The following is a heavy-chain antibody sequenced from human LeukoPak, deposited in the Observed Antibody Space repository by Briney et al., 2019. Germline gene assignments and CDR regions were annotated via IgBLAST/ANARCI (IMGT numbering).Heavy chain of an antibody. D-gene: IGHD2-21*02. CDR1: GGSISSTNW. CDR3: ARGHCFGGDCYFDY. V-gene: IGHV4-4*02. CDR2: VHLSGRT. Sequence: SETLSLTCGASGGSISSTNWWTWVRQPPGEGLEWIGEVHLSGRTNYNPSLKSRVTISVDTSKNQFSLKLSSVTAADTAVHYCARGHCFGGDCYFDYWGPGTLVTVSS. J-gene: IGHJ4*02.